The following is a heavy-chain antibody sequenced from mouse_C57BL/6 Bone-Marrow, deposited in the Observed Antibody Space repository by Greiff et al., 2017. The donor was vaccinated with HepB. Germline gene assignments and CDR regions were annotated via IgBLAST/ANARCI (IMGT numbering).Heavy chain of an antibody. CDR2: IKPNYGTT. CDR3: ARASGKRGRGVAD. Sequence: EVQLQQSGPELVKPGASVKISCKASGYSFTDYNMNWVKQSNGKSLEWIGVIKPNYGTTSYNQKFKGKATLTVDQSSSQAYMQLNSLTSEDSAVYYCARASGKRGRGVADWGQGTLVTVSA. V-gene: IGHV1-39*01. J-gene: IGHJ3*01. CDR1: GYSFTDYN.